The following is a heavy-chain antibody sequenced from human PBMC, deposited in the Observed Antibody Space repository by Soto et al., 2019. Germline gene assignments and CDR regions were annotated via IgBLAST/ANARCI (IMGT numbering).Heavy chain of an antibody. V-gene: IGHV3-23*01. CDR3: AKLPPTELLHDYGMDV. D-gene: IGHD1-26*01. Sequence: GGSLRLSCAASGFTFSSYAMSWVRQAPGKGLEWVSAISGSGGSTYYADSVKGRFTISRDNSKNTLYLQMNSLRAEDTAVYYCAKLPPTELLHDYGMDVWGQGTTVTVSS. J-gene: IGHJ6*02. CDR1: GFTFSSYA. CDR2: ISGSGGST.